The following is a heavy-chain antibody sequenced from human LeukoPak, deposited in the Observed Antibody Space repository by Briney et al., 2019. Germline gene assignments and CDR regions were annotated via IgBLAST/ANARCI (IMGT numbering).Heavy chain of an antibody. Sequence: GRSLRLSCAPSGFTFRSYGMHWVRQAPGKGLEWVALISYDGSNKYYADSVKGRFTISRDNSKNTLYLQMNSLRAEDTAVYYCAKEPKPRPTVGYFQHWGQGTLVTVSS. CDR1: GFTFRSYG. CDR2: ISYDGSNK. D-gene: IGHD1-14*01. CDR3: AKEPKPRPTVGYFQH. J-gene: IGHJ1*01. V-gene: IGHV3-30*18.